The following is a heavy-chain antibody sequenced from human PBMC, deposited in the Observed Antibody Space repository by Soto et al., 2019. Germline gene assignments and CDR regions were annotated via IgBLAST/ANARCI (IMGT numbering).Heavy chain of an antibody. Sequence: GGSLRLSCAASGFTFSSYAMSWVRQAPGKGLEWVSAISGSGGSTYYADSVKGRFTISRDNSKNTLYLQMNSLRAEDMAVYYCAADIVVVVAAAAWGQGTLVTVSS. CDR2: ISGSGGST. J-gene: IGHJ4*02. D-gene: IGHD2-15*01. V-gene: IGHV3-23*01. CDR1: GFTFSSYA. CDR3: AADIVVVVAAAA.